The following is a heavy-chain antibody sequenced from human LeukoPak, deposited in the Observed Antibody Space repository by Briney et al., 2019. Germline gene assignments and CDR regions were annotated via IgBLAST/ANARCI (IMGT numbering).Heavy chain of an antibody. V-gene: IGHV3-7*01. J-gene: IGHJ4*02. CDR2: IKQDGNEK. D-gene: IGHD4-17*01. Sequence: GGSLRLSCAASGFTFSNYWMNWVRQAPGKGLEWVANIKQDGNEKYYVDSVKGRFTISRDNSKNTLYLQMNSLRAEDTAVYYCASLPGYGDPIDYWGQGTLVTVSS. CDR3: ASLPGYGDPIDY. CDR1: GFTFSNYW.